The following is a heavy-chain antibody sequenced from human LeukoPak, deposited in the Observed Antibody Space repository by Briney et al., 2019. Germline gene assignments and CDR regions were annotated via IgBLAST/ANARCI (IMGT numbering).Heavy chain of an antibody. CDR3: ARSGYYYDSSDLIDY. CDR2: INSDGSST. Sequence: GGSLRLSCAASGFTFSSYWMHWVRHAPGKGLVWVSRINSDGSSTSYADFVKGRFTISRDNAKNTLYLQMNSLRAEDTAVYYCARSGYYYDSSDLIDYWGQGTLVTVSS. CDR1: GFTFSSYW. D-gene: IGHD3-22*01. V-gene: IGHV3-74*01. J-gene: IGHJ4*02.